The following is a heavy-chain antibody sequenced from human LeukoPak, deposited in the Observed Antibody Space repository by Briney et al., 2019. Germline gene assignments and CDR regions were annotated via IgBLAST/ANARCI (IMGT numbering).Heavy chain of an antibody. CDR3: AKDHANTPVVTN. D-gene: IGHD2-21*02. CDR1: GFIFSSYG. J-gene: IGHJ4*02. V-gene: IGHV3-30*02. Sequence: GGSLRLSCAASGFIFSSYGMHWVRQAPGKGLEWVAFIRYDGSKKYYADSVKGRFTISRDNSKNTLYLQMNNLRIDDTAIYYCAKDHANTPVVTNWGQGILVSVSS. CDR2: IRYDGSKK.